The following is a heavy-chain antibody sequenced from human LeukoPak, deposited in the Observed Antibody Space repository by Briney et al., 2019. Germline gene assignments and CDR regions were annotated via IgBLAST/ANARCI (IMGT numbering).Heavy chain of an antibody. V-gene: IGHV4-39*01. CDR2: IYYSGST. D-gene: IGHD2-15*01. CDR1: GGSISSSSYY. J-gene: IGHJ4*02. CDR3: VRHVASFQEIRGPYYFDY. Sequence: SETLSLTCTVSGGSISSSSYYWGWIRQPPGKGLEWIGSIYYSGSTYYNPSLKSRVTISVDTSKNQFSLKLSSVTAADTAVYYCVRHVASFQEIRGPYYFDYWGQGTLVTVSS.